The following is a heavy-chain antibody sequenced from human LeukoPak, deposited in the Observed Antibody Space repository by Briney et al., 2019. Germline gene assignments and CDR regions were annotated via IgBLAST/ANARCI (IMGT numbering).Heavy chain of an antibody. CDR3: AAVSVDYGDSSFDF. V-gene: IGHV3-15*01. J-gene: IGHJ4*02. Sequence: PGGSLRLSCAASGFTFSNAWMSWVRQPPGKGLEWVGRIKSKTDGGTTDYAEPVKGRFTISRDDSKNTLCLQMNFLITEDTALYYCAAVSVDYGDSSFDFWGQGTLVTVSS. CDR1: GFTFSNAW. CDR2: IKSKTDGGTT. D-gene: IGHD4-17*01.